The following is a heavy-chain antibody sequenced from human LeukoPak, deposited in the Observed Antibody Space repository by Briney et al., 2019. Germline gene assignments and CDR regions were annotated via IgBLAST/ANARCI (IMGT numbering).Heavy chain of an antibody. D-gene: IGHD3-22*01. CDR2: SIPIFGTA. Sequence: PSEKLSCKASGATFSSYANSWGRIAPGQGLEWKGMSIPIFGTANYEQKFQGRVTITADESTSTAYMELSSLTSEDTAVYYCERIGGYYYDSSGYYYFDYWGQGTLVTVSS. CDR3: ERIGGYYYDSSGYYYFDY. V-gene: IGHV1-69*15. J-gene: IGHJ4*02. CDR1: GATFSSYA.